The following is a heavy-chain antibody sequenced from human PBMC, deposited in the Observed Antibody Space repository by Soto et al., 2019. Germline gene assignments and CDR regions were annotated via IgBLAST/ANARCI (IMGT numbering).Heavy chain of an antibody. CDR1: GFTFDSNA. CDR3: AKDTVGGYSFWSGYYSDGLDV. CDR2: ISGSADGT. Sequence: EVKLLESGGGLAQPGGSLRLSCVGSGFTFDSNAISWVRQAPGKGLQWISAISGSADGTDYAHSVKGRFTISRDNSRNTVHLQMDSLRVEDTALYYCAKDTVGGYSFWSGYYSDGLDVWGQGTRVTVSS. J-gene: IGHJ3*01. V-gene: IGHV3-23*01. D-gene: IGHD3-3*01.